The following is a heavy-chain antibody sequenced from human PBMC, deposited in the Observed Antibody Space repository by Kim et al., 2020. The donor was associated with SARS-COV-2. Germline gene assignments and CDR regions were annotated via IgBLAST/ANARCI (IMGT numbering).Heavy chain of an antibody. CDR2: ISSSSSTV. V-gene: IGHV3-48*02. J-gene: IGHJ6*02. CDR3: ARCPLSMTMVRGMITTTLFVYYNMDA. D-gene: IGHD3-10*01. Sequence: GGSLRLSCTVSGFNFNSYSMNWVRQAPGKGLEWFSYISSSSSTVYYAGSVRGRFTISRDNAKNSLFLQMNSLRDDDTAVYYCARCPLSMTMVRGMITTTLFVYYNMDAWGQGTTVTVSS. CDR1: GFNFNSYS.